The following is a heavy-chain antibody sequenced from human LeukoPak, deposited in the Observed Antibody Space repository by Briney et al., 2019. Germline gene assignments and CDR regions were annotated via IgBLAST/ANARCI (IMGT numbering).Heavy chain of an antibody. CDR3: ARDQRGFSYSKYYFDY. D-gene: IGHD5-18*01. CDR1: GFSFSSYG. Sequence: PGGSLRLSCAASGFSFSSYGMYWVRQAPGKGLEWVAVIWYDGTNKYYADSVKGRFTISRDNSKNTLYLQMNSLRAEDTAVYYCARDQRGFSYSKYYFDYWGQGTLVTVSS. J-gene: IGHJ4*02. CDR2: IWYDGTNK. V-gene: IGHV3-33*01.